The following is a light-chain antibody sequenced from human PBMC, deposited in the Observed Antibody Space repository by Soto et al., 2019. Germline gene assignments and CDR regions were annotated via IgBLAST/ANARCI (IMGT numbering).Light chain of an antibody. V-gene: IGLV2-14*03. J-gene: IGLJ2*01. CDR3: CSYSGSNTIVV. CDR2: DVN. CDR1: SSDVGGYNF. Sequence: QSALTQPASVSGSPGQSITISCTGTSSDVGGYNFVSWYQQHPGKAPRLMIFDVNNRPSGVSTRFSGSKSGNTASLTISGLQAEDEAVYYCCSYSGSNTIVVFGGGTKLTVL.